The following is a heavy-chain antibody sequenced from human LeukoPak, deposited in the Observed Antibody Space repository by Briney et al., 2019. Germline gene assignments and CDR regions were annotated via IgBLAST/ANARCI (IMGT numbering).Heavy chain of an antibody. Sequence: GGSLRLSCAASGFTFSSYSVNWVRQAPGKGLEWVSNITSTASAIYYADSVRGRFTMSRDNARNTVYLQMNSLRVEDTAVYYCARQGSGTPDYWGQGTLVTVSS. CDR1: GFTFSSYS. D-gene: IGHD3-10*01. V-gene: IGHV3-48*01. CDR2: ITSTASAI. J-gene: IGHJ4*02. CDR3: ARQGSGTPDY.